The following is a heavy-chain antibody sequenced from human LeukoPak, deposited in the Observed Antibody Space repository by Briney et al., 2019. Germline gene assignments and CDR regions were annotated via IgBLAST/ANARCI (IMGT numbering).Heavy chain of an antibody. CDR2: VNPSGGGT. V-gene: IGHV1-46*01. Sequence: ASVKISCKASGYTFTTYYMHWVRQAPGQGLEWMGVVNPSGGGTSYSQMFQGRVTITADKSTSTAYMELRSLRSDDTAVYYCARGRDATFDYWGQGTLVTVSS. CDR3: ARGRDATFDY. J-gene: IGHJ4*02. D-gene: IGHD1-26*01. CDR1: GYTFTTYY.